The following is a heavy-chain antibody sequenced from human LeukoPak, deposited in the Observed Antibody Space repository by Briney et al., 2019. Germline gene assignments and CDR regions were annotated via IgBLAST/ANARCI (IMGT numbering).Heavy chain of an antibody. D-gene: IGHD4/OR15-4a*01. CDR2: IKQDGSEK. V-gene: IGHV3-7*03. CDR1: GFTFSSCW. Sequence: GGSLRLSCAASGFTFSSCWMSWVRQAPGKGLEWVANIKQDGSEKYYVDSVKGRFTISRDNAKNSLYLQMNSLRAEDTAVYYCARRAGAYSHPYDYWGQGTLVTVSS. J-gene: IGHJ4*02. CDR3: ARRAGAYSHPYDY.